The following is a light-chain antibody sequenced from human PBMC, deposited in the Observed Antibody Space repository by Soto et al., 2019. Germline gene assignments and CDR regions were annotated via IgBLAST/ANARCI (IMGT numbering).Light chain of an antibody. CDR2: WAS. Sequence: DIVMTQSPDSLAVSLGERATINCKSNQSVLYSSNNKNYLAWYQQTPGQSPKLLIYWASTRESGVPDRFSGSGSGTDFTLTISSLQAEDVAIYFCQQYYSPPWTFGQGTKVEI. CDR1: QSVLYSSNNKNY. CDR3: QQYYSPPWT. J-gene: IGKJ1*01. V-gene: IGKV4-1*01.